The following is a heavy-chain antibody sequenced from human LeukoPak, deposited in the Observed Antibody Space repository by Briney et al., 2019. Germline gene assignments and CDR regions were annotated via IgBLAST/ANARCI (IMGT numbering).Heavy chain of an antibody. J-gene: IGHJ6*02. CDR3: AKDYRLVVTPRYYYGMDV. V-gene: IGHV3-30*18. CDR2: ISYDGSNK. D-gene: IGHD2-21*02. CDR1: GFTFSSYA. Sequence: PGGSLRLSCAASGFTFSSYAMSWVRQAPGKGLEWVAVISYDGSNKYYADSVKGRFTISRDNSKNTLYLQMNSLRAEDTAVYYCAKDYRLVVTPRYYYGMDVWGQGTTVTVSS.